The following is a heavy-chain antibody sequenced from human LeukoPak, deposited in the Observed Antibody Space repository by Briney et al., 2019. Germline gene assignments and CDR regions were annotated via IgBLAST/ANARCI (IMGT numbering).Heavy chain of an antibody. CDR1: GFTVSSSY. CDR2: IYSGGST. V-gene: IGHV3-66*02. D-gene: IGHD2-15*01. J-gene: IGHJ5*02. Sequence: GGSLRLSCAASGFTVSSSYMSWVRQAPGKGLEWVSVIYSGGSTYYADSVKGRFTISRDNSKNTLYLQMNSLRAEDTAVYYCARSLYCSGGSCYAGWFDPWGQGTLVTVSS. CDR3: ARSLYCSGGSCYAGWFDP.